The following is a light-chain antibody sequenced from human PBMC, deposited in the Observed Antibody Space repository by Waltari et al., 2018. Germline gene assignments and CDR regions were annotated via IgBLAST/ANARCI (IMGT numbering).Light chain of an antibody. V-gene: IGKV3-20*01. J-gene: IGKJ5*01. CDR3: QQYGTSSS. CDR1: QSVANNY. Sequence: EIVLTQSPDTLSLSPGERATLSCRASQSVANNYLVWYQQKPGQAPRLLIDGAPNRASGIPDRFTGGGSGTDFTLTINRREPEDFAVYYCQQYGTSSSFGQGTRLEIK. CDR2: GAP.